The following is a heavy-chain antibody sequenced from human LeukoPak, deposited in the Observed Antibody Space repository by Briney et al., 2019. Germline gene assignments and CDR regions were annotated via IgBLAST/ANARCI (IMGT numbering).Heavy chain of an antibody. Sequence: SVKVSCKGSGGTFSSYASSWVRQAPGQGLEWMGGIIPIFGTANYAQKFQGRVTITTAESTSTAYMQLSSLRSEDTAVYYCARMQDGGNNALHSYFDYWGQGTLVTVSS. D-gene: IGHD4-23*01. CDR2: IIPIFGTA. V-gene: IGHV1-69*05. J-gene: IGHJ4*02. CDR1: GGTFSSYA. CDR3: ARMQDGGNNALHSYFDY.